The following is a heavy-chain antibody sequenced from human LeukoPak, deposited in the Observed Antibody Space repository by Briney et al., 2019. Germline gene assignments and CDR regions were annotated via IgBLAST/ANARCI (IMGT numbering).Heavy chain of an antibody. CDR2: IEPGGSEE. CDR3: VTGGHYAGS. J-gene: IGHJ5*02. V-gene: IGHV3-7*01. D-gene: IGHD3-22*01. Sequence: GGSLRLSCAVSTFTFSSLWMSWVRQAPGKGLEWVAKIEPGGSEENYLDSVKGRFTISRGDAKNSLYLQMNSLRAEDTAVYYCVTGGHYAGSWGQGSLVTVSS. CDR1: TFTFSSLW.